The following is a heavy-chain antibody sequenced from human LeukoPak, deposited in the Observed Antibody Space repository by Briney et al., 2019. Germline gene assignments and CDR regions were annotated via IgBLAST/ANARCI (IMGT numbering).Heavy chain of an antibody. Sequence: SETLSLTCTVSRGSISHYYWSWIRQPPGKGLEWIGYIYYSGTTNYNPSLKSQVTISVDTSKNQFSLKLNSVTAADTAVYYCAREDPRTKVPEGMDVWGQGTTVTVSS. CDR2: IYYSGTT. CDR3: AREDPRTKVPEGMDV. D-gene: IGHD4/OR15-4a*01. V-gene: IGHV4-59*01. CDR1: RGSISHYY. J-gene: IGHJ6*02.